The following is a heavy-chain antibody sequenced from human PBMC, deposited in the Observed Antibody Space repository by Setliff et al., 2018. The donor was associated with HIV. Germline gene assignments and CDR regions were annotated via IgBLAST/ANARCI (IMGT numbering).Heavy chain of an antibody. CDR3: ARGWGSSWYGFDY. D-gene: IGHD6-13*01. CDR2: IVDSGST. Sequence: PSETLSLTCTLYGGSLTNFWWTWIRQSPGKGLEWIGEIVDSGSTTYNPSLKSRVTISLDTSKKQFSLKLKSVTAADAAVYYCARGWGSSWYGFDYWGQGTLVTVSS. V-gene: IGHV4-34*01. CDR1: GGSLTNFW. J-gene: IGHJ4*02.